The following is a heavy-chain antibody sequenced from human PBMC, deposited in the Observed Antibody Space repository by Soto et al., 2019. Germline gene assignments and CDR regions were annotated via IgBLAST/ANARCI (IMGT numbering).Heavy chain of an antibody. CDR2: IKSKTDGGTT. J-gene: IGHJ6*03. D-gene: IGHD7-27*01. CDR3: TTDPVTGDYYYYMDV. V-gene: IGHV3-15*01. CDR1: GFTFSNAW. Sequence: GGSLRLSCAASGFTFSNAWMSWVRQAPGKGLEWVGRIKSKTDGGTTDYAAPVKGRFTISRDDSKNTLYLQMNSLKTEDTAVYYCTTDPVTGDYYYYMDVWGKGTTVTVSS.